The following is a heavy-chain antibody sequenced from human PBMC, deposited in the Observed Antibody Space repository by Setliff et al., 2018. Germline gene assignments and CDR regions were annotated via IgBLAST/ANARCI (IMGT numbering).Heavy chain of an antibody. D-gene: IGHD3-9*01. CDR3: ARDSHTYYDILTGYLDFDY. Sequence: LRLSCAASGFTFSDYYMSWIRQAPGKGLEWVSYISSSGSTIYYADSVKGRFTISRDNAKNSLYLQTNSLRAEDTAVYYCARDSHTYYDILTGYLDFDYWGQGTLVTVSS. J-gene: IGHJ4*02. CDR2: ISSSGSTI. V-gene: IGHV3-11*04. CDR1: GFTFSDYY.